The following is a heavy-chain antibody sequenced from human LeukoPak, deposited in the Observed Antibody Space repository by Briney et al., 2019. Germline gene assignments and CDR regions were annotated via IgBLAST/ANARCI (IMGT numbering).Heavy chain of an antibody. Sequence: SETLSLTCTVSGGSISGYYWSWIRQPPGKGLEWIGYIYYSGSTKYNTSLKSRVSISVDTSKNQFSLKLSSVTAADTAVYYCARGFCSGGSCYSATFDHWGQGTLVTVSS. CDR2: IYYSGST. CDR1: GGSISGYY. D-gene: IGHD2-15*01. V-gene: IGHV4-59*01. CDR3: ARGFCSGGSCYSATFDH. J-gene: IGHJ4*02.